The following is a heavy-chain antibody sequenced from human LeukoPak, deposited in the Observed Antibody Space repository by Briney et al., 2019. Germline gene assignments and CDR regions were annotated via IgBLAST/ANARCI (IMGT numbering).Heavy chain of an antibody. V-gene: IGHV4-39*07. J-gene: IGHJ6*03. CDR1: GGSISSSSYY. CDR2: IYYSGST. D-gene: IGHD3-10*01. Sequence: SETLSPTCTVSGGSISSSSYYWGWIRQPPGKGLEWIGSIYYSGSTYYNPSLKSRVTISVDTSKNQFSLKLSSVTAADTAVYYCAISSGSYGTYYYYYYMDVWGKGTTVTISS. CDR3: AISSGSYGTYYYYYYMDV.